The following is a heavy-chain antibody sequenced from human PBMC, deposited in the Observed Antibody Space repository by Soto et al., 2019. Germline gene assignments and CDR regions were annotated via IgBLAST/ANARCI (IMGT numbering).Heavy chain of an antibody. Sequence: WRTLSLTCGISGDSVSSTSAAWNWIRQSPSRGLEWLGRTYYRSKWYNDCALSMKSRITINPDTSKNQFSLQLNSVTPEDTAVYYCARGDTVYDVWGQGTTVTVSS. CDR1: GDSVSSTSAA. CDR3: ARGDTVYDV. V-gene: IGHV6-1*01. CDR2: TYYRSKWYN. J-gene: IGHJ6*02. D-gene: IGHD2-15*01.